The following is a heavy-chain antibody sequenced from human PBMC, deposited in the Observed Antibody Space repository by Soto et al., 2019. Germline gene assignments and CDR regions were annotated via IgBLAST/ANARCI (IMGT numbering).Heavy chain of an antibody. CDR3: ARVNIGSGWYGGYYYYGMDV. J-gene: IGHJ6*02. D-gene: IGHD6-19*01. Sequence: QVQLVQSGAEVKKPGASVKVSCKASGYTFTSYDINWVRQATGQGLEWMGWMNPNSGNTGYAQKFQGRVTMTRNTSISTAYMELSSLRSEDTAVYYCARVNIGSGWYGGYYYYGMDVWGQGTTVTVSS. CDR1: GYTFTSYD. V-gene: IGHV1-8*01. CDR2: MNPNSGNT.